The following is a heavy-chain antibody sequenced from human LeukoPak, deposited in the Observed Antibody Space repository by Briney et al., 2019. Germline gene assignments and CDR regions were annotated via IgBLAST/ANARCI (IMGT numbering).Heavy chain of an antibody. CDR1: GFTVSSKY. CDR2: IYSGGST. V-gene: IGHV3-53*01. D-gene: IGHD3-16*01. CDR3: ARGTVWRLGSYGLDV. J-gene: IGHJ6*02. Sequence: SGGSLRPSCVASGFTVSSKYMSWVRQAPGKGLEWVSVIYSGGSTYYGESVKGRFTISRDNSKNTVYLQMNALRAEDSAVYYCARGTVWRLGSYGLDVWGQGTTVTVSS.